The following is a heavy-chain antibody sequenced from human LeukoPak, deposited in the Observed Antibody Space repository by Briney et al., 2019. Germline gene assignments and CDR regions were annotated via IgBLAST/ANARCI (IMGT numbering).Heavy chain of an antibody. Sequence: SETLSLTCNVSGGSISSSSYNWGWIRQPPGKPLEWIGSVYYSGGTYYDPSLKSRVTISVDTSKNQFSLILNSVTAADTAVYYCARHFSGAAAPLPFDYWGQGTLVTVSS. CDR2: VYYSGGT. J-gene: IGHJ4*02. V-gene: IGHV4-39*01. D-gene: IGHD6-13*01. CDR1: GGSISSSSYN. CDR3: ARHFSGAAAPLPFDY.